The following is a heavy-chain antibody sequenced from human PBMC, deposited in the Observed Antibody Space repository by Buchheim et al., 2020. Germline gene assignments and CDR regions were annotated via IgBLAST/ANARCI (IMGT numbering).Heavy chain of an antibody. CDR1: GYSFTSYW. J-gene: IGHJ4*02. CDR2: IDPTDSYT. CDR3: AASIGSDRQDY. V-gene: IGHV5-10-1*03. Sequence: EVQLVQPGAEVKKPGESLRISCTGSGYSFTSYWIAWVRQVPGRGPEWMGRIDPTDSYTKYNPSFQGHVTISVDKSVNTAYLQWNTLKASDSAMYYCAASIGSDRQDYWGQGTL. D-gene: IGHD6-6*01.